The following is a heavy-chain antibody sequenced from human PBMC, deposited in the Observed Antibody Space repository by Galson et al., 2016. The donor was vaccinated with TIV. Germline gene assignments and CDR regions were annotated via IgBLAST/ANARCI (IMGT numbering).Heavy chain of an antibody. V-gene: IGHV1-2*02. J-gene: IGHJ4*02. CDR1: GYTFTGYY. D-gene: IGHD2-8*01. Sequence: SVKVSCKASGYTFTGYYIHYVRQAPGQGLEWMGWINPNSGDTNYAQKVQGRVTMTRVTSINTAYMELTSLTSDDTDVYFCATIERGVGSFWVRGTPVTVSS. CDR3: ATIERGVGSF. CDR2: INPNSGDT.